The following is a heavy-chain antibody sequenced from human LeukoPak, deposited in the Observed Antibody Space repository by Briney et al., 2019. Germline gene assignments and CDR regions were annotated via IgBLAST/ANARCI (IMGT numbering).Heavy chain of an antibody. D-gene: IGHD1-7*01. Sequence: SETLSLTCTVSGGSLSNYYWSWIRQPPGKGLEWMAYIYYTGATNYNPSLKSRATMSLDTSKNQFSLKLSSVTAADTAVYYCARHGVTGTTSMFSFDYWGQGTLVTVSS. J-gene: IGHJ4*02. CDR3: ARHGVTGTTSMFSFDY. CDR1: GGSLSNYY. V-gene: IGHV4-59*08. CDR2: IYYTGAT.